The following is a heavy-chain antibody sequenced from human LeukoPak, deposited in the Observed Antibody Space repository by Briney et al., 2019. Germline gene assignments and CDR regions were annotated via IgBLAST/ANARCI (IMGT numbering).Heavy chain of an antibody. CDR1: GGTFSSYA. V-gene: IGHV1-69*05. Sequence: SVKVSCKASGGTFSSYAISWPRQAPGQGLEWMGGIIPIFGTANYARKFQGRVTITTDDTTSTAYMELSSLRSEDTAVYYCARVAAYCSSTSCYTHDYWGQGTLVTVSS. CDR3: ARVAAYCSSTSCYTHDY. CDR2: IIPIFGTA. D-gene: IGHD2-2*02. J-gene: IGHJ4*02.